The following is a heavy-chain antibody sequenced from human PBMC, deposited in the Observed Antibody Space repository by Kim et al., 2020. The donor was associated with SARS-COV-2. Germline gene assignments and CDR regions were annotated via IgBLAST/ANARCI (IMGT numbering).Heavy chain of an antibody. J-gene: IGHJ4*02. CDR3: ARDLGPAILEWLFGYFDY. CDR1: GFTFSSYW. D-gene: IGHD3-3*01. CDR2: IKQDGSEK. Sequence: GGSLRLSCAASGFTFSSYWMSWVRQAPGKGLEWVANIKQDGSEKYYVDSVKGRFTISRDNAKNSLYLQMNSLRAEDTAVYYCARDLGPAILEWLFGYFDYWGQGTLVTVSS. V-gene: IGHV3-7*01.